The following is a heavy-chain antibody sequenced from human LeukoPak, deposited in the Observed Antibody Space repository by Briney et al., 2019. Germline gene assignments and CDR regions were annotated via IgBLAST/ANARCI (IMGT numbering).Heavy chain of an antibody. D-gene: IGHD3-22*01. V-gene: IGHV4-61*02. CDR3: ARARTYYYDSSGYYNAYYFDY. Sequence: SDTLSLTCTVSGGSLSSGSYYWSWSRQPAGEGLEWIVRIYTNGITNYIPSLRSRVTRSVDTSKNQFSLKLSSVTAADTAVYYCARARTYYYDSSGYYNAYYFDYWGQGTLVTVSS. J-gene: IGHJ4*02. CDR2: IYTNGIT. CDR1: GGSLSSGSYY.